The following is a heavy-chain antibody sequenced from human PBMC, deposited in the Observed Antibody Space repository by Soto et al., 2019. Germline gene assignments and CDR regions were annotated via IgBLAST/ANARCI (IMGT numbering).Heavy chain of an antibody. J-gene: IGHJ4*02. CDR2: INPSGGSP. CDR1: GYTLASYY. CDR3: ARGPPLAADY. V-gene: IGHV1-46*01. Sequence: ASVKVSCKESGYTLASYYMRWVRQAPGQGLEWMGIINPSGGSPTNAQKFQGRVTITRDTSASTAYMELSSLRSEDTAVYYCARGPPLAADYWGQGTLVTVSS.